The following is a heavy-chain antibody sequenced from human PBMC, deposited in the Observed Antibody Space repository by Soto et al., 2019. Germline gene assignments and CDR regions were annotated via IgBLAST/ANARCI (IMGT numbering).Heavy chain of an antibody. Sequence: SVKVSCKASGGTFSSYAISWVRQAPGQGLEWMGGIIPIFGTANYAQKFQGRVTITADESTSTAYMELSSLRSEDTAVYYCARTNWNYDNWFDPWGQGTLVTVSS. CDR2: IIPIFGTA. D-gene: IGHD1-7*01. CDR1: GGTFSSYA. J-gene: IGHJ5*02. V-gene: IGHV1-69*13. CDR3: ARTNWNYDNWFDP.